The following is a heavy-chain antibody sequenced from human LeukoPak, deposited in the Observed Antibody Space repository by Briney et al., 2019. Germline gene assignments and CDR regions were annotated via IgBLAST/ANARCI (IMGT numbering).Heavy chain of an antibody. D-gene: IGHD1-26*01. CDR2: INPSGGST. J-gene: IGHJ5*02. CDR1: GYTFTSYY. V-gene: IGHV1-46*01. CDR3: ARDRGILVGATRFDP. Sequence: ASVKVSCTASGYTFTSYYMHWVRQAPGQGLEWMGIINPSGGSTSYAQKFQGRVTMTRDTSTSTVYMELSSLRSEDTAVYYCARDRGILVGATRFDPWGQGTLVTVSS.